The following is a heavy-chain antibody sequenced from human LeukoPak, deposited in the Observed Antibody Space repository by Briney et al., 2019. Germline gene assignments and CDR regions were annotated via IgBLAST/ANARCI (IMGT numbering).Heavy chain of an antibody. CDR1: GFTFSSYS. V-gene: IGHV3-21*01. J-gene: IGHJ4*02. CDR2: ISSSSSYI. D-gene: IGHD1-26*01. CDR3: ARSKVGATDY. Sequence: PGGSLGLSCAASGFTFSSYSMNWVRQAPGKGLEWVSSISSSSSYIYYADSVKGRFTISRDNAKNSLYLQMNSLRAEDTAVYYCARSKVGATDYWGQGTLVTVSS.